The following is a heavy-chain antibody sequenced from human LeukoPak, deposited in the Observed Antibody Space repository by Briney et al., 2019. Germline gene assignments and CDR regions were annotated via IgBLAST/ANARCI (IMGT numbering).Heavy chain of an antibody. CDR3: ARHRSPSSLSFFDI. D-gene: IGHD2-2*01. J-gene: IGHJ4*02. CDR1: GASISSYY. Sequence: SETLSLTCTVSGASISSYYWSWIRQPPGKGLEWIGYIYTSETTNFNPALRSRVTISIDTSKNQVSLRLSSVTAADTALYYCARHRSPSSLSFFDIWGQGMLVFVSS. V-gene: IGHV4-4*09. CDR2: IYTSETT.